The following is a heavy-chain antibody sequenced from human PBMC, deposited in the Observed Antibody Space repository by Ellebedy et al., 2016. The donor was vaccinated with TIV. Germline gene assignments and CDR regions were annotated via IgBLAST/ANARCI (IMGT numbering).Heavy chain of an antibody. D-gene: IGHD3-9*01. CDR1: GYTFTGYY. Sequence: AASVKVSCKASGYTFTGYYMHWVRQAPGQGLEWMGWINHNSGGTNYAQKFQGRVTMTRDTSISTAYMELSRLRSDDTAVYYCASNFDILTGYYSNDGFDIWGQGTMVTVSS. V-gene: IGHV1-2*02. CDR2: INHNSGGT. J-gene: IGHJ3*02. CDR3: ASNFDILTGYYSNDGFDI.